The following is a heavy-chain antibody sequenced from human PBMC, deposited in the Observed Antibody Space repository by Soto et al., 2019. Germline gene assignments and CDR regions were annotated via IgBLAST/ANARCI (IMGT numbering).Heavy chain of an antibody. J-gene: IGHJ4*02. Sequence: QVQLVQSGAEVKKPGASVKVSCKASGYTFTGHYMYWVRQAFGQGLEWMGWINPDNGGTSYAQKVQGRVTITTDTSISTAYMELSRLTSDDTAVYYCAREVGKVGYSSSSCDYWGQGSLVTVST. CDR3: AREVGKVGYSSSSCDY. V-gene: IGHV1-2*02. CDR1: GYTFTGHY. CDR2: INPDNGGT. D-gene: IGHD6-6*01.